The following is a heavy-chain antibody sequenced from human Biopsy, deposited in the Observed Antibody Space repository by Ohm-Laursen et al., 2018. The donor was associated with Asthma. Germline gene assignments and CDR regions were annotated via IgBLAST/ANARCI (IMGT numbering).Heavy chain of an antibody. CDR1: GFSFDDCA. CDR3: GRDMGGFGSGWFPVEF. J-gene: IGHJ4*02. CDR2: ISWNSGNI. D-gene: IGHD3-3*01. V-gene: IGHV3-9*01. Sequence: SLSLSCAAVGFSFDDCAMHWVRHAPGKGLEWVSSISWNSGNIDYAVSVKGRFTISRDNAKDSLYLQMNSLRAEDTALYHCGRDMGGFGSGWFPVEFWGQGTLVTVSS.